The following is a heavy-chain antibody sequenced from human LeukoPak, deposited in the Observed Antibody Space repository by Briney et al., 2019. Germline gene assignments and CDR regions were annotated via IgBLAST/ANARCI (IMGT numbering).Heavy chain of an antibody. Sequence: GGSLRLSCAASGFTFTIYSMNWVRQAPGKGLEWVSYISRSSSSIYYADSVRGRFTISRDNAKNSLYLQMNNLRDEDTAVYYCARVTTFGVAPYYYYGMGVWGQGTTVTVSS. CDR2: ISRSSSSI. CDR3: ARVTTFGVAPYYYYGMGV. D-gene: IGHD3-3*01. V-gene: IGHV3-48*02. J-gene: IGHJ6*02. CDR1: GFTFTIYS.